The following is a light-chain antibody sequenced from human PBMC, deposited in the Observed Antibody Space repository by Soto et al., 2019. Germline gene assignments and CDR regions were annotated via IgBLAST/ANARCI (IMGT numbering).Light chain of an antibody. J-gene: IGKJ4*01. CDR3: QQYSSSPLT. V-gene: IGKV3-20*01. CDR1: QSVSSSY. CDR2: GAS. Sequence: DIVLTQSPGTLSLSPGERATLSCRASQSVSSSYLAWYQQKPGQAPRLLIYGASSMATGIPDRFSGSGSGTDFTLTISRLEPEDFAVYYCQQYSSSPLTFGGGTKVEIK.